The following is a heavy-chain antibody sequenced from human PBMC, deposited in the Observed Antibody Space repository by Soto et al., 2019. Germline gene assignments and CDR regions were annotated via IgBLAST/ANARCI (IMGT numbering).Heavy chain of an antibody. J-gene: IGHJ6*02. CDR2: IKSKTDGGTT. D-gene: IGHD3-10*01. CDR1: GFTFSNAW. CDR3: TTPRFSYGSGSLYYYYYGMDV. V-gene: IGHV3-15*01. Sequence: GGSLRLSCAASGFTFSNAWMSWVRQAPGKGLEWVGRIKSKTDGGTTDYAAPVKGRFTISRDDSKNTLYLQMKSLKTEDTAVYYCTTPRFSYGSGSLYYYYYGMDVWGQGTKVTVS.